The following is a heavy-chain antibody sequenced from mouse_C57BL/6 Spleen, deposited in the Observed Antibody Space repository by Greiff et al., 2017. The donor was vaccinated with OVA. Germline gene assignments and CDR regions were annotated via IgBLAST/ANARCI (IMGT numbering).Heavy chain of an antibody. CDR2: IDPSDSYT. V-gene: IGHV1-50*01. CDR3: ARTGGNYGEGGWYFDV. J-gene: IGHJ1*03. CDR1: GYTFTSYW. D-gene: IGHD2-1*01. Sequence: QVQLKQPGAELVKPGASVKLSCKASGYTFTSYWMQWVKQRPGQGLEWIGEIDPSDSYTNYNQKFKGKATLTVDTSSSTAYMQLSSLTSEDSAVYYCARTGGNYGEGGWYFDVWGTGTTVTVSS.